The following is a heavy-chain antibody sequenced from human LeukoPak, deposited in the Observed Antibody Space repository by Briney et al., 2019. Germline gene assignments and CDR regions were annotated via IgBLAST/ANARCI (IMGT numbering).Heavy chain of an antibody. V-gene: IGHV3-33*01. D-gene: IGHD2-2*02. CDR1: GFAFSSYG. CDR3: ARRLYCSGANCYTGPDAFDL. J-gene: IGHJ3*01. CDR2: IWFDGTNK. Sequence: GGSLRLSCAASGFAFSSYGMHWVRQAPGKGLEGVAVIWFDGTNKYYADSVKGRFTISRDNSKNALYLQMNSLRAEDTAVYYCARRLYCSGANCYTGPDAFDLWGQGTKVTVSS.